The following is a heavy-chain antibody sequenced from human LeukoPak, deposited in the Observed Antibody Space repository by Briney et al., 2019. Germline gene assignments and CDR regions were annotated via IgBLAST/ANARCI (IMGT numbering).Heavy chain of an antibody. V-gene: IGHV3-72*01. D-gene: IGHD6-13*01. J-gene: IGHJ4*02. Sequence: GGSLRLSCAASGFTFSEDYMDWVRQAPGGGVEWVGRIRKKTNSYTTEYGASVTARFPISRDHSKNSLYLQMNSLKTEDTAVYYCVRADSNYYFDYWGQGTPVTVSS. CDR3: VRADSNYYFDY. CDR1: GFTFSEDY. CDR2: IRKKTNSYTT.